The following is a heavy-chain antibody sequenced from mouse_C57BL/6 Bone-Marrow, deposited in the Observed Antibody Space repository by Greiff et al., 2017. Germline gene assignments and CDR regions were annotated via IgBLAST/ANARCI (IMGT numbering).Heavy chain of an antibody. J-gene: IGHJ4*01. CDR1: GYTFTSYW. V-gene: IGHV1-69*01. CDR2: IDPSDSYT. Sequence: QVQLQQPGAELVMPGASVKLSCKASGYTFTSYWMHWVKQRPGQGLEWIGEIDPSDSYTNYNQKFKGKSTLTVDKSSSTAYMQLSSLTSEDSAVYYRAREGDLPGAMDYWGQGTSVTVSS. CDR3: AREGDLPGAMDY.